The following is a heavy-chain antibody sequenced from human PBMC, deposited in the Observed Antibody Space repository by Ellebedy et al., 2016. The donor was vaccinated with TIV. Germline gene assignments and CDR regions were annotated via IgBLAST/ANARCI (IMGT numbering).Heavy chain of an antibody. CDR2: INPNSGGT. D-gene: IGHD5/OR15-5a*01. CDR1: GYTFIGYY. J-gene: IGHJ4*02. Sequence: AASVKVSCKASGYTFIGYYMHWVRQAPGQGLEWMAWINPNSGGTNYAQKFQGRVTVTRDTSTSPAFLELSRLRSDDTAVYYCTRDLTNIVSGDYWGQGTLVTVSS. CDR3: TRDLTNIVSGDY. V-gene: IGHV1-2*02.